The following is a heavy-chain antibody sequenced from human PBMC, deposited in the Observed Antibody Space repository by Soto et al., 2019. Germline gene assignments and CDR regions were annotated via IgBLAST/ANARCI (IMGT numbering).Heavy chain of an antibody. CDR2: IYYGEST. Sequence: QVLVPESGPGLVKPSQTLTLSCTVSGGSVDSGNHYWNWIRQPPGKGLECIGYIYYGESTYYNPSLKSRATISVDTSHSRFSLRLTSVTAADTAVYYCARDMGSAMTTRIFDHWGQGTLVTVSS. J-gene: IGHJ4*02. V-gene: IGHV4-30-4*01. CDR3: ARDMGSAMTTRIFDH. D-gene: IGHD4-17*01. CDR1: GGSVDSGNHY.